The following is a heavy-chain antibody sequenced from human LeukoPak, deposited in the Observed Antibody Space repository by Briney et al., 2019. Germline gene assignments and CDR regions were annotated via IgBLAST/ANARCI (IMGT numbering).Heavy chain of an antibody. J-gene: IGHJ4*02. CDR2: IIPILGIA. CDR3: ARPRGYYGSGSAGEFGY. D-gene: IGHD3-10*01. CDR1: GGTFSSYA. Sequence: SVKVSCKASGGTFSSYAISWVRQAPGQGLEWMGRIIPILGIANYAQKFQGRVTITADKSTSTACMELSSLRSEDTAVYYCARPRGYYGSGSAGEFGYWGQGTLVTVSS. V-gene: IGHV1-69*04.